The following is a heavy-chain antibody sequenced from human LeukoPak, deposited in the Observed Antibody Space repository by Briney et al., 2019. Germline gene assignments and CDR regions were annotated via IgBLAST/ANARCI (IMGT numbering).Heavy chain of an antibody. CDR2: ISAYNGNT. CDR3: ARWAGTEETIGWCGELLDYMDV. Sequence: GASVKVSCKASGYTFTSYGISWVRQAPGQGLEWMGWISAYNGNTNYAQKLQGRVTMTTDTSTSTAYMELRSLRSDDTAVYYCARWAGTEETIGWCGELLDYMDVWGKGTTVPVSS. CDR1: GYTFTSYG. D-gene: IGHD3-10*01. V-gene: IGHV1-18*01. J-gene: IGHJ6*03.